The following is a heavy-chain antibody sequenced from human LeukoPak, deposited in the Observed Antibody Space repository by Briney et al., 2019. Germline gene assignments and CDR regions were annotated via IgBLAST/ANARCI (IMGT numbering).Heavy chain of an antibody. J-gene: IGHJ4*02. Sequence: GASVKVSCKASGYTFTGYYMHWVRQAPGQGLEWMGWINPNSGGTNYAQKFQGRVTMTRDTSISTAYMELSRLRSDDTAVYYCASSRYSSSSTFDYWGQGTLVTVSS. CDR3: ASSRYSSSSTFDY. D-gene: IGHD6-6*01. CDR1: GYTFTGYY. CDR2: INPNSGGT. V-gene: IGHV1-2*02.